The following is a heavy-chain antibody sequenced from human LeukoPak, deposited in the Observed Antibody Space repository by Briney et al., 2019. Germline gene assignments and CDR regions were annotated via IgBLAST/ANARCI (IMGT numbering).Heavy chain of an antibody. V-gene: IGHV3-53*01. CDR1: GFTVSSNY. CDR3: AREGQYCSGGSCYAFDY. Sequence: PGGSLRLSCAASGFTVSSNYMSWVRQAPGKGLEWVSVIYSGGSTYYADSVKGRFTISRDNSKNTLYLQMNSLRAEDTAVYYCAREGQYCSGGSCYAFDYWGQGTLVSVSS. CDR2: IYSGGST. J-gene: IGHJ4*02. D-gene: IGHD2-15*01.